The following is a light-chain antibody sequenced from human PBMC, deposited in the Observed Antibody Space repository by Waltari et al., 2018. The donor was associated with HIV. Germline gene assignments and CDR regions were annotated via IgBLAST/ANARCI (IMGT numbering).Light chain of an antibody. Sequence: DVVMTQSPDSLTVSVGERATPNCKSSQSLLYGTSNKNYLAWYQQRPGHRPKLLIYWASTRQSGVPDRFSGSGSGTDFSLTISSLQAEDVAVYYCQQYYLVPYTFGQGTKLEIK. CDR3: QQYYLVPYT. J-gene: IGKJ2*01. V-gene: IGKV4-1*01. CDR1: QSLLYGTSNKNY. CDR2: WAS.